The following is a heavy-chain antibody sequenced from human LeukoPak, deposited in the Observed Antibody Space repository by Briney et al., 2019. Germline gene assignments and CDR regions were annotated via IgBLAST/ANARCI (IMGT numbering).Heavy chain of an antibody. CDR3: AKERRDFGDPLDY. J-gene: IGHJ4*02. V-gene: IGHV3-23*01. D-gene: IGHD4-17*01. Sequence: GGSLRLSCAASGFTFSSYAMAWVRQAPGKGLEWGSAISSSGDNTYYADSVKGRFTISRDNSKNTLYLQLNSLRAGYTALYYCAKERRDFGDPLDYWGQGTLVTVSS. CDR1: GFTFSSYA. CDR2: ISSSGDNT.